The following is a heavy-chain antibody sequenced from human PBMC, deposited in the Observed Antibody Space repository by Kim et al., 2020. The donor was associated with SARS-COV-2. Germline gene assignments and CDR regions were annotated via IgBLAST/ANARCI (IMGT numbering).Heavy chain of an antibody. Sequence: GGFLRLSCAASGFTFDDYTMHWVRQAPGKGLEWVSIITWDGGSTYYADSVKGRFTISRDNRKNSLYLQMNSLRSEDTAFYYCARGEGYNYAVGYWGQGTLVTVSS. CDR3: ARGEGYNYAVGY. CDR2: ITWDGGST. CDR1: GFTFDDYT. V-gene: IGHV3-43*01. D-gene: IGHD1-20*01. J-gene: IGHJ4*02.